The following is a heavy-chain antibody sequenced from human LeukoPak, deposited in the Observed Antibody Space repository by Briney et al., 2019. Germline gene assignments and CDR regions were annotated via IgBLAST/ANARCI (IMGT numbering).Heavy chain of an antibody. CDR1: Y. D-gene: IGHD3-10*01. Sequence: YXGWXXXPXGKELEXXGNIYYSASTYYNPSLKSRLTISVDTSKNQFSLKLSSVTAADTAVYYCARGLTYYYGSGSRAPFDPWGQGTLVPVSS. J-gene: IGHJ5*02. CDR3: ARGLTYYYGSGSRAPFDP. CDR2: IYYSAST. V-gene: IGHV4-39*07.